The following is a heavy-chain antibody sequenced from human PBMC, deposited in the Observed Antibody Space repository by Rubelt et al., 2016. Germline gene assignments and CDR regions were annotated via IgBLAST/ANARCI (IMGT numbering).Heavy chain of an antibody. V-gene: IGHV4-59*12. D-gene: IGHD3-9*01. J-gene: IGHJ4*02. Sequence: GCIGYIYYSGNTNYNPSLKSRVTMSVDTSKNQFSLKLSSVTAADTAVYYCARVLVRMDILTGYPTPDYFDYWGQGTLVTVSS. CDR2: IYYSGNT. CDR3: ARVLVRMDILTGYPTPDYFDY.